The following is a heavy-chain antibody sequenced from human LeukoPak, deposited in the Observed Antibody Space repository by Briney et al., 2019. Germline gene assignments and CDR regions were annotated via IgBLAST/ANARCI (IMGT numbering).Heavy chain of an antibody. J-gene: IGHJ6*02. Sequence: GGSLRLSCAASGFTFSSYWMHWVRQAPGKGLVWVSRINGDGSSTSYADSVKGRFTISRDNAKNTLYLQMNSLRAEDTAVYYCARAYGSGLSYYYYYGMDVWGQGTTVTVSS. D-gene: IGHD3-10*01. CDR2: INGDGSST. CDR3: ARAYGSGLSYYYYYGMDV. CDR1: GFTFSSYW. V-gene: IGHV3-74*01.